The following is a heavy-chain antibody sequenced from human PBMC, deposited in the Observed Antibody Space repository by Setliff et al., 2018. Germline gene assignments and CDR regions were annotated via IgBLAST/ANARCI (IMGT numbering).Heavy chain of an antibody. Sequence: PSETLSLTCTVSGGSISDNNYYWGWIRQSPGKGLDWIGTVVHSGNTFYNPSLKSRVTISVYTSKNQLSLKLASVTAADTAVYYCSRRDSTGYYGYSFDFWGQGTLVTVSS. V-gene: IGHV4-39*01. J-gene: IGHJ4*02. CDR3: SRRDSTGYYGYSFDF. CDR2: VVHSGNT. CDR1: GGSISDNNYY. D-gene: IGHD3-22*01.